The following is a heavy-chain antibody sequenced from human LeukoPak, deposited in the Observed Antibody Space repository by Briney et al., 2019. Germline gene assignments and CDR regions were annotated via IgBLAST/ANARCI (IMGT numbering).Heavy chain of an antibody. Sequence: SEALSLTCAVYGGSFSGYYWSWIRQPPGKGLEWIGEINHSGSTNYNPSLKSRVTISVDTSKNQFSLKLSSVTAADTAVYYCARTPRGPNRYYFDYWGQGTLVTVSS. CDR1: GGSFSGYY. D-gene: IGHD1-14*01. CDR3: ARTPRGPNRYYFDY. V-gene: IGHV4-34*01. J-gene: IGHJ4*02. CDR2: INHSGST.